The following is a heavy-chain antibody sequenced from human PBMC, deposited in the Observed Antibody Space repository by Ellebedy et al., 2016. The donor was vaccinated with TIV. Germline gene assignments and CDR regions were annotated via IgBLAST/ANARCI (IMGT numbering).Heavy chain of an antibody. V-gene: IGHV5-10-1*01. CDR1: GYSFTSYW. CDR2: IDPSDSYT. CDR3: ARHLGSGGDFDY. J-gene: IGHJ4*02. Sequence: KVSCKGSGYSFTSYWISWVRQMPGKGLEWLGKIDPSDSYTRYSPSFQGHITMSTDKSISVAYLQWSSLQASDTALYYCARHLGSGGDFDYWGQGTLLTVSS. D-gene: IGHD3-10*01.